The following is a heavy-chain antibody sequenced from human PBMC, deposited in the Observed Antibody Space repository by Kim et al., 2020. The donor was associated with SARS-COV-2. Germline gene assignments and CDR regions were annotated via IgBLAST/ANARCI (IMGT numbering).Heavy chain of an antibody. Sequence: GGSLRLSCAASGFTFSSYWMHWVRQAPGKGLVWVSRINSDGSSTSYADSVKGRFTISRDNAKNTLYLQMNSLRAEDTAVYYCARDAYDFWSGYSEDYYYYYMDVWGKGTTVTVSS. CDR2: INSDGSST. CDR3: ARDAYDFWSGYSEDYYYYYMDV. J-gene: IGHJ6*03. V-gene: IGHV3-74*01. CDR1: GFTFSSYW. D-gene: IGHD3-3*01.